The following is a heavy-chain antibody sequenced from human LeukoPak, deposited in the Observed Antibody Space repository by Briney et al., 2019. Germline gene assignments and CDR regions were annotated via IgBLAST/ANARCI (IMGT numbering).Heavy chain of an antibody. CDR3: ATLPFRYDSSGYVRHQS. J-gene: IGHJ4*02. D-gene: IGHD3-22*01. V-gene: IGHV1-24*01. CDR2: FDPEDGET. Sequence: GASVKVSCKVSGDTLTELSMHWVRQAPGKGLEWMGGFDPEDGETIYAQKFQGRVTMTEDTSTDTAYMELSSLRSEDTAVYYCATLPFRYDSSGYVRHQSWGQGTLVTVSS. CDR1: GDTLTELS.